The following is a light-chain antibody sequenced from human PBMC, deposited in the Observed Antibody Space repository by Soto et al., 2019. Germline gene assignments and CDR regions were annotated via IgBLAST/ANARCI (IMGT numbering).Light chain of an antibody. CDR2: SYD. CDR3: AAWDASLDGYV. CDR1: SSNLGDNA. J-gene: IGLJ1*01. Sequence: QPVLTQPPSASGNPGQRVTISCSTSSSNLGDNAVNWYQHVPGTAPKLLIYSYDQRPSGVPDRFSGSKSGTSASLAISGLQSEDEADYYCAAWDASLDGYVFGTGTKVTVL. V-gene: IGLV1-44*01.